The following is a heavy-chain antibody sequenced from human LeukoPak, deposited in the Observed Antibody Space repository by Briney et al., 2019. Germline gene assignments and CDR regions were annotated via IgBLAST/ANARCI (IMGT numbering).Heavy chain of an antibody. J-gene: IGHJ3*02. CDR2: IFYSGSS. Sequence: SETLSLTCSVSGGSISIYYWSWIRQPPGKGLEWIGYIFYSGSSDYSPSLKSRVTISVDTSKNLFSLKLSSVTPADTALYYCARYEGDAFDIWGPGTMVTVSS. CDR3: ARYEGDAFDI. V-gene: IGHV4-59*01. CDR1: GGSISIYY. D-gene: IGHD3-3*01.